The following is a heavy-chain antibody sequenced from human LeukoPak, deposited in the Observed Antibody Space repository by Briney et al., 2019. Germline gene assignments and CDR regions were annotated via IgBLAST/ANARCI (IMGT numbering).Heavy chain of an antibody. J-gene: IGHJ4*02. V-gene: IGHV3-23*01. Sequence: GGSLRLSCAASGFTFSSYAMSWVRQAPGKGLEWVSAISGSGGSTYYADSVKGRFTISRDNSKNTLYLQMNSLRAEDTAVCYCAKDMYYDSSGYSLDYWGQGTLVTVSS. D-gene: IGHD3-22*01. CDR3: AKDMYYDSSGYSLDY. CDR2: ISGSGGST. CDR1: GFTFSSYA.